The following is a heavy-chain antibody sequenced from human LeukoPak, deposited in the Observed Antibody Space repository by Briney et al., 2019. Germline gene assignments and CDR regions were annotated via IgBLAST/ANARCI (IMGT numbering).Heavy chain of an antibody. CDR1: GYTFTSYG. J-gene: IGHJ4*02. D-gene: IGHD5-12*01. CDR2: MNPNSGNT. V-gene: IGHV1-8*02. CDR3: ARGLWSSGYDWGIDY. Sequence: ASVKVSCKASGYTFTSYGISWVRQATGQGLEWMGWMNPNSGNTGYAQKFQGRVTMTRNTSISTAYMELSSLRSEDTAVYYCARGLWSSGYDWGIDYWGQGTLVTVSS.